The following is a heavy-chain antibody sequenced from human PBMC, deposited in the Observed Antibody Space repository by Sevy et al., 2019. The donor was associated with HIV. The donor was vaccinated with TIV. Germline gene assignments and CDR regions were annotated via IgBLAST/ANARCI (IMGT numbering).Heavy chain of an antibody. CDR1: GVTFSNYW. Sequence: GGSLRLSCAASGVTFSNYWMTWVRQGPGKGLEWVANINKDGSQKYYVDSVKGRFTIYSDNADNSLYLQMNSLRAEDTAVYYCARGRHMDVWGKGITVTVSS. CDR2: INKDGSQK. J-gene: IGHJ6*04. CDR3: ARGRHMDV. V-gene: IGHV3-7*03.